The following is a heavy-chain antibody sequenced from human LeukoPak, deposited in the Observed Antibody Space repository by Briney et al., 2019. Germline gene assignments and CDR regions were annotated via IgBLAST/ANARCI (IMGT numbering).Heavy chain of an antibody. J-gene: IGHJ5*02. CDR3: AKRIVEATSWFDP. Sequence: GGSLRLSCAASGFTFSSYSMSWFRQAPGKGLEWVSAISGSGGSTYYADSVKGRFTISRDNSKNTLYLQMNSLRAEDTAVYYCAKRIVEATSWFDPWGQGTLVTVSS. CDR2: ISGSGGST. D-gene: IGHD1-26*01. CDR1: GFTFSSYS. V-gene: IGHV3-23*01.